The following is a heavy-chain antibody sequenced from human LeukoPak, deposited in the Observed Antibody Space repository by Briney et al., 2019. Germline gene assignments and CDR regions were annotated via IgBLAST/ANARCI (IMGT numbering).Heavy chain of an antibody. J-gene: IGHJ4*02. CDR1: GFTFSDYY. V-gene: IGHV3-11*04. CDR2: ISSSGSTI. CDR3: ARAEGLVVVAATIDH. Sequence: PGGSLRLSCAASGFTFSDYYMSWIRQAPGKGLEWVSYISSSGSTIYYADSVKGRFTISRDNAKNSLYLQMNSLRAEDTAVYYCARAEGLVVVAATIDHWGQGTLVTVSS. D-gene: IGHD2-15*01.